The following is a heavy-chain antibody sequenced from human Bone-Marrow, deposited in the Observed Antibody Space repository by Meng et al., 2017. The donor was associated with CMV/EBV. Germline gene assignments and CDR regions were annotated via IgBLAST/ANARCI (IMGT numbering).Heavy chain of an antibody. V-gene: IGHV3-9*01. D-gene: IGHD3-3*01. CDR2: ISWNSAIR. CDR1: GFTFDDYT. J-gene: IGHJ6*02. Sequence: SLKISCAASGFTFDDYTMYWVRQTPGKGLEWVSAISWNSAIRDYAGSVKGRFIISRDYAKKTLYLQMNTLRIEDTALYYCARAQKSALMTGMGVWGQGNTVTVSS. CDR3: ARAQKSALMTGMGV.